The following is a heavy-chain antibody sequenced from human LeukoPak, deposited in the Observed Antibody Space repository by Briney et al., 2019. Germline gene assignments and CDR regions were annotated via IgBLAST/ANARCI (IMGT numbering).Heavy chain of an antibody. Sequence: GRSLRLSCAASGFTFSRYGMHWVRQAPGKGLEWVAVISYDESNKYYADSVKGRFTISRDISKNTLYLQMNSLRAEDTAVYYCAKDRGSSWFILDPWGQGTLVTVSS. J-gene: IGHJ5*02. D-gene: IGHD6-13*01. CDR3: AKDRGSSWFILDP. CDR2: ISYDESNK. V-gene: IGHV3-30*18. CDR1: GFTFSRYG.